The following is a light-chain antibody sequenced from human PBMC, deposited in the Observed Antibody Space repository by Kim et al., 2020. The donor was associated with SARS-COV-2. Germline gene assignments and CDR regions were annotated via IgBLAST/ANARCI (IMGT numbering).Light chain of an antibody. CDR2: DVS. CDR3: SSYTSSSTLV. V-gene: IGLV2-14*04. J-gene: IGLJ2*01. Sequence: QSITISFTGTSSDVGGYNYVSWYQQHPGKAPKLMIYDVSKRPSGVSNRFSGSKSGNTASLTISGLQAEDEADYYCSSYTSSSTLVFGGGTQLTVL. CDR1: SSDVGGYNY.